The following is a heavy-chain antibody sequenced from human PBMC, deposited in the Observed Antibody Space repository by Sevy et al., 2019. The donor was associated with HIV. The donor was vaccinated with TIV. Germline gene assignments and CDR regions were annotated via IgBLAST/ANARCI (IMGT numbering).Heavy chain of an antibody. CDR3: ARDRNTAMVIGMDV. Sequence: GGSLRLSCAASGFIVSSNYMSWDRQAPGKGLEWVSVIYSGGSTYYADSVKGRFTISRDNSKNTLYLQMNSLRAEDTAVYYCARDRNTAMVIGMDVWGQGTTVTVSS. CDR1: GFIVSSNY. D-gene: IGHD5-18*01. V-gene: IGHV3-53*01. J-gene: IGHJ6*02. CDR2: IYSGGST.